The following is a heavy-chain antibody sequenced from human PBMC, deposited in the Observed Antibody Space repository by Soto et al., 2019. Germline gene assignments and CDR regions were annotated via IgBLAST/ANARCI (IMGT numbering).Heavy chain of an antibody. D-gene: IGHD1-1*01. J-gene: IGHJ6*02. V-gene: IGHV4-59*01. CDR2: IYYSGST. Sequence: SETLCLTCTVSGVSISSDYWSWVRQPPGKGLEWIGYIYYSGSTNYNPSLKSRVTISVDTSKNQFSLKLSSVTAADTAVYYCARGRDMGTSNWNDPDNYYYGMDVWGQGTTVT. CDR1: GVSISSDY. CDR3: ARGRDMGTSNWNDPDNYYYGMDV.